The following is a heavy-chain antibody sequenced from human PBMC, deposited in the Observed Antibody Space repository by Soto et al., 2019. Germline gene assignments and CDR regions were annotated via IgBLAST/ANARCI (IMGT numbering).Heavy chain of an antibody. V-gene: IGHV6-1*01. CDR1: GDSVSSNSAA. D-gene: IGHD6-19*01. J-gene: IGHJ6*02. CDR2: TYYRSKWYN. CDR3: ARAPEQWPDGMGDYYYYGMDV. Sequence: QVQLQQSGPGLVKPSQTLSLTCAISGDSVSSNSAAWNWIRQSPSRGLEWLGRTYYRSKWYNDYAVSVKSRITINPDTSKNQFSLQLNSVTPEDTAVYYCARAPEQWPDGMGDYYYYGMDVWGQGTTVTVSS.